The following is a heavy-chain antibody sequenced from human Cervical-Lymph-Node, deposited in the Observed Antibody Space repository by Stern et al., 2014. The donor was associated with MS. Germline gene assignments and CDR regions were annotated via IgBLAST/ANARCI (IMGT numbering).Heavy chain of an antibody. CDR2: ISHDGSNK. V-gene: IGHV3-30*04. Sequence: QVQLVESGGGVVQPGRSLRLSCAASRFTFSSYSMHWVRQAPGQGLEWVAVISHDGSNKYYADSVQGRITVSRDNSNNTLYLQLNSLRTEDTAVYFCAREGVDYYDSSGTLDYWGQGALVTVSS. D-gene: IGHD3-22*01. CDR3: AREGVDYYDSSGTLDY. J-gene: IGHJ4*02. CDR1: RFTFSSYS.